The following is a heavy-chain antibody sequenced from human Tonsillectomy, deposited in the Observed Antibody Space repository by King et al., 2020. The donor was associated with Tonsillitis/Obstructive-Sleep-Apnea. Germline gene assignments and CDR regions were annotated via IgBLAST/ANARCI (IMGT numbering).Heavy chain of an antibody. CDR3: AHQGYCSSTTCYIVKIDWFDP. CDR2: IYWDDDK. V-gene: IGHV2-5*02. J-gene: IGHJ5*02. D-gene: IGHD2-2*02. CDR1: GFSLNTSGVG. Sequence: TLKESGPTLVKPTQTLTLTCTFSGFSLNTSGVGVGWIRQPPGKALEWLGVIYWDDDKRYSPSLKSRLTITKDTSKNQVVLTMTNMDPVDTATYYCAHQGYCSSTTCYIVKIDWFDPWGQGTLVTVSS.